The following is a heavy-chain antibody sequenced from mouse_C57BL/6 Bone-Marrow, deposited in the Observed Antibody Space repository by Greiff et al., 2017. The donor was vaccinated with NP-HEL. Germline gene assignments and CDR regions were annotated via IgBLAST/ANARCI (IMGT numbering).Heavy chain of an antibody. CDR1: GYTFTSYW. V-gene: IGHV1-64*01. CDR2: IHPNSGST. CDR3: ARLRGRCFDY. D-gene: IGHD1-1*01. Sequence: QVQLQQPGAELVKPGASVKLSCKASGYTFTSYWMHWVKQRPGQGLEWIGVIHPNSGSTNYNEKFKSKATLTVDKSSSTAYMQLSSLTSEDSAVYYCARLRGRCFDYWGQGTTLTVSS. J-gene: IGHJ2*01.